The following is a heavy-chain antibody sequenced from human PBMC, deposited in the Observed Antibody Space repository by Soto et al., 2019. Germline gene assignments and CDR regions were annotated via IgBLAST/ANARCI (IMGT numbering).Heavy chain of an antibody. CDR3: AREKAAIEY. J-gene: IGHJ4*02. Sequence: PGWSLRLSCAASGFTFSSCEMNWVRQAPGKGLEWVSYISSSGSTIYYADSVKGRFTISRDNAKNSLYLQMNSLRAEDTAVYYCAREKAAIEYWGEGTLVTVSS. CDR1: GFTFSSCE. D-gene: IGHD2-15*01. V-gene: IGHV3-48*03. CDR2: ISSSGSTI.